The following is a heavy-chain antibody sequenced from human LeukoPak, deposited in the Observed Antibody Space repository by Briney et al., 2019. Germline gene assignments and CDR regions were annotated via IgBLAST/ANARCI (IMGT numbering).Heavy chain of an antibody. Sequence: GGSLRLSCAASGFTFSSYSMNWVRQAPGKGLEWVSSISSSSRYIYYGDSVKGRFTISRDNAKNSLCLQMNSLRAGDTAVYYCARDVNYDSSGYYFRNDAFDIWGQGTMVTVSS. CDR3: ARDVNYDSSGYYFRNDAFDI. J-gene: IGHJ3*02. CDR1: GFTFSSYS. V-gene: IGHV3-21*01. D-gene: IGHD3-22*01. CDR2: ISSSSRYI.